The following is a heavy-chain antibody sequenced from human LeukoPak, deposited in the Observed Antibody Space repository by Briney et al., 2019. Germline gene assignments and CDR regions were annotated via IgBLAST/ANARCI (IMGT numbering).Heavy chain of an antibody. J-gene: IGHJ6*03. CDR3: ARVSGSYPHYYYVDV. Sequence: GGSLRLSCTVSGFTVSSNSMSWVRQAPGKGLEWVSFIYSDNTHYSDSVMGRFTISRDNSKNTLYLQMNSLRGEDTAVFYCARVSGSYPHYYYVDVWGKGTTVTVSS. CDR1: GFTVSSNS. D-gene: IGHD3-3*01. CDR2: IYSDNT. V-gene: IGHV3-66*03.